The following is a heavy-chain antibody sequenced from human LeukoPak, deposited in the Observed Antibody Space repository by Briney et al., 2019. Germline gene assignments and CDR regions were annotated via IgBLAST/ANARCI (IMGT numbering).Heavy chain of an antibody. J-gene: IGHJ4*02. D-gene: IGHD3-10*01. CDR2: FYYSGTT. CDR3: ARHRGDVYNSFDF. V-gene: IGHV4-39*01. Sequence: SETLSLTCSVSGGSISSSAYYWGWVRQPPGKGLKWIASFYYSGTTYYNPSLKSRVTISEDTSKNQFSLNLSSVTAADTAVYYCARHRGDVYNSFDFWSQGTLVTVSS. CDR1: GGSISSSAYY.